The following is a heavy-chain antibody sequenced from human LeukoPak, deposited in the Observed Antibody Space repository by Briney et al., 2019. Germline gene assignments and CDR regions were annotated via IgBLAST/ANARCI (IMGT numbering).Heavy chain of an antibody. CDR1: GYRFSNNW. J-gene: IGHJ3*01. V-gene: IGHV3-7*01. D-gene: IGHD2-21*01. CDR3: ARDRVGDSDAFDV. CDR2: IKQDGGEK. Sequence: GGSLRLSCAASGYRFSNNWMSWVRQAPGKGLEWVANIKQDGGEKYYVDSVKGRFTISRDNAKSSLYLQMSSLRVEDTAMYYCARDRVGDSDAFDVWGQGTVVTVSS.